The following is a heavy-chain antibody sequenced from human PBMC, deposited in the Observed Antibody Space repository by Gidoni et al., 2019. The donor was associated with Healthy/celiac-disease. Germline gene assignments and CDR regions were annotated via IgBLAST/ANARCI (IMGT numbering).Heavy chain of an antibody. J-gene: IGHJ3*02. D-gene: IGHD3-22*01. CDR2: IWYDGSNK. CDR3: ARSDYYDSSGYYYGAFDI. V-gene: IGHV3-33*01. Sequence: KGLEWVAVIWYDGSNKYYADSVKGRFTISRDNSKNTLYLQMNSLRAEDTAVYYCARSDYYDSSGYYYGAFDIWGQGTMVTVSS.